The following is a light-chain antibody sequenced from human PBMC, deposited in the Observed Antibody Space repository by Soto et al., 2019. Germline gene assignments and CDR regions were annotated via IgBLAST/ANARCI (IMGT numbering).Light chain of an antibody. Sequence: EIVMTQSPATLSVSPGERATLSCRASQSVKSSLAWYQHKPGQVPRLLIYGASTRATGVPVRFSGSGSVTDFTLTISSLQAEDVAVYYCQHYNQWPPFTFGPGTKVDIK. CDR2: GAS. CDR3: QHYNQWPPFT. J-gene: IGKJ3*01. CDR1: QSVKSS. V-gene: IGKV3-15*01.